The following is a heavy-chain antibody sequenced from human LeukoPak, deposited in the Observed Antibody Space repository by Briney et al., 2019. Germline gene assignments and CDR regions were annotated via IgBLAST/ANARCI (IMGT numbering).Heavy chain of an antibody. Sequence: GGSLRLSCAAPGFTFSSYAMSWVRQAPGKGLEWVSGISGSADSTDYADSVKGRFTISRDNSKNTLYLQMNSLRAEDTAVYYCAKREGYGSIDFWGQGTLVTVSS. V-gene: IGHV3-23*01. J-gene: IGHJ4*02. CDR3: AKREGYGSIDF. CDR2: ISGSADST. D-gene: IGHD3-16*01. CDR1: GFTFSSYA.